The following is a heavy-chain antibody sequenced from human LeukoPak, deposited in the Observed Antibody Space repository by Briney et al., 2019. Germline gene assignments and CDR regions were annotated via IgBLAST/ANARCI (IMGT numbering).Heavy chain of an antibody. CDR3: AREADYYDSSVYFDY. D-gene: IGHD3-22*01. J-gene: IGHJ4*02. CDR2: IIPIFGTA. Sequence: SVKVSCKASGGTFSSYAISWVRQAPGQGLEWMGGIIPIFGTANYAQKFQGRVTITADESTSTAYMELSSLRSEDTAVYCCAREADYYDSSVYFDYWGQGTLVTVSS. V-gene: IGHV1-69*13. CDR1: GGTFSSYA.